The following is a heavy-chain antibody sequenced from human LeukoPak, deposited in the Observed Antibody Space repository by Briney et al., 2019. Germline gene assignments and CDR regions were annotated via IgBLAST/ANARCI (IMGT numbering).Heavy chain of an antibody. CDR2: TSGSGGST. CDR3: AKASAGSLRSYYYYYGMDV. J-gene: IGHJ6*02. Sequence: PGGSLRLSCAASGFTFSSYAMSWVRQAPGKGLEWVSATSGSGGSTYYADSVKGRFTISRDNSKNTLYLQMNSLRAEDTAVYYCAKASAGSLRSYYYYYGMDVWGQGTTVTVSS. CDR1: GFTFSSYA. V-gene: IGHV3-23*01. D-gene: IGHD6-13*01.